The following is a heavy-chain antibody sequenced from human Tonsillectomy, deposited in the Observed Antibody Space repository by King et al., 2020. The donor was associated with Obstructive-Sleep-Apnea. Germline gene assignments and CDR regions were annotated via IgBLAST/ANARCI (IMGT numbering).Heavy chain of an antibody. D-gene: IGHD3-9*01. CDR1: GGSISSYY. V-gene: IGHV4-59*01. CDR3: ARTARTYDILTGPYYFDY. Sequence: QLQESGPGLVKPSETLSLTCTVSGGSISSYYWRWIRHPPGKVLDWIGYIYSSGSTNYNPSLKSRVIISVDTSKNQFSLKLSSVTAADTAVYYCARTARTYDILTGPYYFDYWGQGTLVTVSS. J-gene: IGHJ4*02. CDR2: IYSSGST.